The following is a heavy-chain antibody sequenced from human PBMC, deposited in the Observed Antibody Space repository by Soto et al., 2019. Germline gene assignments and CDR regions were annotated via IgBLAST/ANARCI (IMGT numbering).Heavy chain of an antibody. CDR1: GFTVSSYD. D-gene: IGHD3-10*01. CDR3: ARGTMVRGTLDPGISGPLDY. V-gene: IGHV3-13*01. J-gene: IGHJ4*02. Sequence: EVQLVESGGGLVQPGGSLRLACAASGFTVSSYDMHWVRHVTGKGLEWVSTLGAGGDTYFPDSVKGRFTISRENAKNSPYLQMNNLGAGDTAVYYCARGTMVRGTLDPGISGPLDYWGQGTLVAVSS. CDR2: LGAGGDT.